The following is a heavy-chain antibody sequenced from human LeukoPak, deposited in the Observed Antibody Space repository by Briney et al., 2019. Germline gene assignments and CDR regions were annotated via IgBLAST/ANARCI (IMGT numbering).Heavy chain of an antibody. CDR2: MWYDGSNK. J-gene: IGHJ4*02. CDR1: GFTFSSYG. D-gene: IGHD5-12*01. Sequence: GRSLRLSCAASGFTFSSYGKHWVRQAPGQGLEWVAVMWYDGSNKYYADSVKGRFTNSRDNSKNTLYLQMNSLRAEDTAVYYCARKGGYMVATMEALDYWGQGTLVTVSS. CDR3: ARKGGYMVATMEALDY. V-gene: IGHV3-33*01.